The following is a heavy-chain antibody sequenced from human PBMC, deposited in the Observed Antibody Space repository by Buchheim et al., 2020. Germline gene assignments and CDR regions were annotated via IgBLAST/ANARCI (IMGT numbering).Heavy chain of an antibody. V-gene: IGHV3-30*04. CDR1: GFTFSSYA. J-gene: IGHJ6*02. Sequence: QVQLVESGGGVVQPGRSLRLSCAASGFTFSSYAMHWVRQAPGKGLEWVAVISYDGSNKYYADSVKGRFTISRDNSKNTPYLQMNSLRAEDTAVYYCARDSPQTYYYGMDVWGQGTT. CDR2: ISYDGSNK. CDR3: ARDSPQTYYYGMDV.